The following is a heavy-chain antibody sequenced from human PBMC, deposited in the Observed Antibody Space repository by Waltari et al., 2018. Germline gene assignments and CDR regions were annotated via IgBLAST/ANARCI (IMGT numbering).Heavy chain of an antibody. J-gene: IGHJ3*02. V-gene: IGHV3-53*01. CDR2: IYSGGST. Sequence: EVQLVESGGGLIQPGGSLRLSCAASGFTVSSNYMSWVRQAPGKGLEWVSVIYSGGSTYYADSVKGRFTISRDNSKNTLYLQMNSLRAEDTAVYYCARDRGKYYYDSSGYYSDAFDIWGQGTMVTVSS. D-gene: IGHD3-22*01. CDR1: GFTVSSNY. CDR3: ARDRGKYYYDSSGYYSDAFDI.